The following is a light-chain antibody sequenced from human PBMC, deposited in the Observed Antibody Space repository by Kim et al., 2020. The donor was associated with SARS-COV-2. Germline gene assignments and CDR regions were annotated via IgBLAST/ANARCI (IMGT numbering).Light chain of an antibody. CDR3: AAWDDSLNGRV. Sequence: VTMFCSGSNSNIGTNGVTWYQQFPGAAPKLLMYNNNQRPSGVPDRFSGSRAGTTASLDIIGFQSEDEADYYCAAWDDSLNGRVFGGGTKLTVL. J-gene: IGLJ3*02. CDR2: NNN. V-gene: IGLV1-44*01. CDR1: NSNIGTNG.